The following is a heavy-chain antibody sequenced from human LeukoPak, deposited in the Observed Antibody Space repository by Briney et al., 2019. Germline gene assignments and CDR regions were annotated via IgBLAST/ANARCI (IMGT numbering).Heavy chain of an antibody. D-gene: IGHD2-15*01. V-gene: IGHV3-23*01. CDR3: ANDPLTYCSGGSCYPEYYYGMDV. Sequence: GGSLRLSCAASGFTFSSYAMSWVRQAPGKGLEWVSAISGSGGSTYYADSVKGRFTISRDNSKNTLCLQMNSLRAEDTAVYYCANDPLTYCSGGSCYPEYYYGMDVWGQGTTVTVSS. J-gene: IGHJ6*02. CDR2: ISGSGGST. CDR1: GFTFSSYA.